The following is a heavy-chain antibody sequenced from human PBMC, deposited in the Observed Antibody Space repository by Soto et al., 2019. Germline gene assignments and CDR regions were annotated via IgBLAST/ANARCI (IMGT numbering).Heavy chain of an antibody. D-gene: IGHD2-15*01. J-gene: IGHJ5*02. V-gene: IGHV1-3*05. CDR1: GCTFTTYP. CDR2: INVGNGGT. Sequence: QVQLVQSGAEEKKPGASVKVSCKASGCTFTTYPMNWLRQAPGQRPEWMGWINVGNGGTKYSQKFQGRVSITRDTSASTAYMQLGRLRSDDTAVYYCATARGGYCSGGSCPEAWFDPWGQGTLVTVTS. CDR3: ATARGGYCSGGSCPEAWFDP.